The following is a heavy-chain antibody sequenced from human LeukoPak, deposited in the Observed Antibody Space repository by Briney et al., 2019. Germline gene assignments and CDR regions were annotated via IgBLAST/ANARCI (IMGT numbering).Heavy chain of an antibody. D-gene: IGHD1-1*01. J-gene: IGHJ6*02. V-gene: IGHV3-48*04. CDR3: ARDGRYGYDMDV. CDR1: GFTFNTYS. CDR2: ISGSSRTI. Sequence: GGSLRLSCAASGFTFNTYSMNWVRQAPGKGLEWVSYISGSSRTIYYADSVKGRFTISRDNAKNSLYLQMNSLRAEDTAVYYCARDGRYGYDMDVWGQGTTVTVSS.